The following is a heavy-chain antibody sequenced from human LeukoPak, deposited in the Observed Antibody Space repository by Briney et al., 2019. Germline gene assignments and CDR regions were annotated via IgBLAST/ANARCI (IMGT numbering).Heavy chain of an antibody. CDR1: GGSIGSDDYY. CDR2: IYYSGST. CDR3: ATSPRRALANWFDP. V-gene: IGHV4-61*08. Sequence: SETLSLTCTVSGGSIGSDDYYWSWIRQPPGKGLEWIGYIYYSGSTNYNPSLKSRVTISVDTSKNQFSLKLSSVTAADTAVYYCATSPRRALANWFDPWGQGTLVTVSS. J-gene: IGHJ5*02. D-gene: IGHD3-3*02.